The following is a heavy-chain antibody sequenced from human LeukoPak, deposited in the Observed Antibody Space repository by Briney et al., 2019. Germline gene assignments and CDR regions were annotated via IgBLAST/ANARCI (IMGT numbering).Heavy chain of an antibody. J-gene: IGHJ4*02. V-gene: IGHV3-23*03. CDR3: AQYYYDSSGYLSRGY. D-gene: IGHD3-22*01. CDR1: GFTFSSYA. CDR2: IYSGGST. Sequence: GGSLRLSCAASGFTFSSYAMSWVRQAPGKGLEWVSVIYSGGSTYYADSVKGRFTISRDNSKITLYLQMNSLRAEDTAVYYCAQYYYDSSGYLSRGYWGQGTLVTVSS.